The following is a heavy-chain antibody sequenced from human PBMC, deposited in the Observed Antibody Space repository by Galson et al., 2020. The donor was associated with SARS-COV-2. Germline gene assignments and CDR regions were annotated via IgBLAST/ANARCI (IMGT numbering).Heavy chain of an antibody. CDR2: IYLHDHK. Sequence: SGPTLVKPPQTLTLPRTFSGFPLSTSAAGLVWIRQPPGKALQWLALIYLHDHKRYSPSLKSTLTITKDTSKNPVVLTMTNMVPVDTATYYCEHSGYSSGLWCDFDYWGQGTLVTVSS. D-gene: IGHD6-25*01. J-gene: IGHJ4*02. V-gene: IGHV2-5*01. CDR1: GFPLSTSAAG. CDR3: EHSGYSSGLWCDFDY.